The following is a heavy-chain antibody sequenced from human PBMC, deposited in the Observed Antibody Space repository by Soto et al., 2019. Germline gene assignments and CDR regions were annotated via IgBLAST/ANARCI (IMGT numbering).Heavy chain of an antibody. V-gene: IGHV3-66*01. CDR3: ARDRVVGATKYYYGMDV. CDR2: IYSGGST. J-gene: IGHJ6*02. Sequence: EVQLVESGGGLVQPGGSLRLSCAASGFTVSSNYMSWVRQAPGKGLEWVSVIYSGGSTYYADSVKGRFTISRDNSKNTLYLQMNSLRAEDTAVYYCARDRVVGATKYYYGMDVWGQGTTVTVSS. D-gene: IGHD1-26*01. CDR1: GFTVSSNY.